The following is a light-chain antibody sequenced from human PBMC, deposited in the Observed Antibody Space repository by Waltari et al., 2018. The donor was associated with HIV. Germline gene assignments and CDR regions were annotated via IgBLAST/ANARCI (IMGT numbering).Light chain of an antibody. V-gene: IGKV3-20*01. CDR1: QRIDQKS. CDR2: ASS. J-gene: IGKJ1*01. Sequence: VLTQSPATLSVSQGGNATLSCRASQRIDQKSLNWCQPRPGQAPRLVLFASSTRATGIPDRFRGSESGTEFTLTIRRLEPEDFAVYYCQVYGGSPRWTFGPGTRLELK. CDR3: QVYGGSPRWT.